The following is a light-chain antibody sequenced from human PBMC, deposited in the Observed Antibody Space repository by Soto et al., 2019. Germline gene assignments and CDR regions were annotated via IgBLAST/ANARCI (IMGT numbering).Light chain of an antibody. CDR3: ATWDSSLSAGV. CDR2: DNN. V-gene: IGLV1-51*01. J-gene: IGLJ3*02. Sequence: QSVLTQPPSVSAAPGQTVTISCSGSSSNIGRNSVSWYQQFPGTVPKLLIYDNNKRPSEIPDRFSGSKSGTSATLGITGLQTGDEAHYYCATWDSSLSAGVFGGGTKLTVL. CDR1: SSNIGRNS.